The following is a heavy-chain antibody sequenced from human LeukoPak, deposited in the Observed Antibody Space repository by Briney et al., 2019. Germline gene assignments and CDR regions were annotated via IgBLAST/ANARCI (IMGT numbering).Heavy chain of an antibody. D-gene: IGHD6-13*01. Sequence: GESLKISCKGSGYNFTSHWIGWVRQLPGKGLEWMGIIHLVDSDTRCSLSCPAQGTIQVHKCSSTTYLQWTSLQPADRAQSHCARTRSSIAAAPYWGQGTLVTVSS. J-gene: IGHJ4*02. CDR1: GYNFTSHW. CDR3: ARTRSSIAAAPY. CDR2: IHLVDSDT. V-gene: IGHV5-51*01.